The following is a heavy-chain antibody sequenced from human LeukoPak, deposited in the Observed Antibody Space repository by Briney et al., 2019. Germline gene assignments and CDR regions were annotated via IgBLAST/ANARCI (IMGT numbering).Heavy chain of an antibody. Sequence: GGSLRLSCAASGFTFSDYYMSWVRQAPGKGLEWVSAISGSGGSTYYADSVKGRFTISRDNSKNTPYLQMNSLRAEDTAVYYCAKSLPLYCSSTSCPTYYYYGMDVWGQGTTVTVSS. CDR3: AKSLPLYCSSTSCPTYYYYGMDV. J-gene: IGHJ6*02. CDR2: ISGSGGST. CDR1: GFTFSDYY. V-gene: IGHV3-23*01. D-gene: IGHD2-2*01.